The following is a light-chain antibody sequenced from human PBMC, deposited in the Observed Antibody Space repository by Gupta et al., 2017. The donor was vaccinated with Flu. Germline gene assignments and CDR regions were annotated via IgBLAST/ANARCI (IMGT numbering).Light chain of an antibody. CDR2: DVR. J-gene: IGLJ3*02. CDR3: SADRSDTWV. CDR1: RSDGGGYRY. Sequence: QAITISCTGSRSDGGGYRYVSWYQQHPVKVPKVMIYDVRTRTAGVSGRCSGSKSGNTAALTISRCEDEDEDDYDCSADRSDTWVFGGGTKLTVL. V-gene: IGLV2-14*03.